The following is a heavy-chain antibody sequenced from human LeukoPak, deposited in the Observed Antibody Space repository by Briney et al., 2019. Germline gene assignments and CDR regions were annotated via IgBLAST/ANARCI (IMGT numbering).Heavy chain of an antibody. D-gene: IGHD1-1*01. CDR3: ARDRIGRLHSAFDV. CDR1: GFTFSSFS. J-gene: IGHJ3*01. Sequence: GGSLRLSCTASGFTFSSFSMNWVRQAPGKGLEWVPCISTKGGHIYYADSIKGRFTISRDNAENSVYLQMNSLRLEDTAVYFCARDRIGRLHSAFDVWGQGTTVTVSS. CDR2: ISTKGGHI. V-gene: IGHV3-21*06.